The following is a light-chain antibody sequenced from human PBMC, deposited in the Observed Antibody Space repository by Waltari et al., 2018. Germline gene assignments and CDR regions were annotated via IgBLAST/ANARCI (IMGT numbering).Light chain of an antibody. V-gene: IGKV1-27*01. CDR2: AAS. CDR1: QGINTG. Sequence: DIQMTQSPSSLSASVGDRVTVTCRASQGINTGLSWYQQKPGKAPTLLIFAASSLQTGVSSRVSGSGSGTDFTLTIPSLQPEDVATYYCQQDYTPPWTFGPGTKVEIK. J-gene: IGKJ1*01. CDR3: QQDYTPPWT.